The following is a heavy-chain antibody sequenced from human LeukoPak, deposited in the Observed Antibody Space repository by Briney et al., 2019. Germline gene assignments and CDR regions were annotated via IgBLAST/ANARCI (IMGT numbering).Heavy chain of an antibody. CDR1: GFTYSRYE. J-gene: IGHJ4*02. V-gene: IGHV3-48*03. Sequence: GGSLRLSCAACGFTYSRYEMNWVRQAPGKGLECVSYISSSGSTIYDADSVKGRFTISRDNAKNSLYLQMNSLRAEDTAVYYCARGSNSNYVVDYWGQGTLVTVSS. CDR3: ARGSNSNYVVDY. D-gene: IGHD4-11*01. CDR2: ISSSGSTI.